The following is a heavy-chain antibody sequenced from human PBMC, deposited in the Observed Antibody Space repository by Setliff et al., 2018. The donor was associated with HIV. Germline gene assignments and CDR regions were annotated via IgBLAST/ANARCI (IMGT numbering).Heavy chain of an antibody. V-gene: IGHV1-18*01. D-gene: IGHD1-1*01. CDR3: ARKGTGDAFDT. Sequence: ASVKVSCKASGYTFTSYGISWVRQAPGQGLEWMGWISAYNGNTNYAQKVKGRVTMTADTSTSTADMEVRSLRSDDTAVYYCARKGTGDAFDTWGQGAMVTVSS. CDR2: ISAYNGNT. J-gene: IGHJ3*02. CDR1: GYTFTSYG.